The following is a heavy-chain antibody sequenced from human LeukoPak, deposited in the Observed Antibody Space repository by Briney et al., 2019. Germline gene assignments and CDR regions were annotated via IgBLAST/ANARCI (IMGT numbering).Heavy chain of an antibody. V-gene: IGHV6-1*01. J-gene: IGHJ5*02. CDR1: GDSFSSNSAA. Sequence: SQTLSLTCAISGDSFSSNSAAWNWIRQSPSRGLEWLGRTYYRSKWYNDYAVSVKSRITINPDTTKNQFSMQLNSVTPEDTAVYYCAREDSSGWHGGGDWFDPWGQGTLVTVSS. CDR2: TYYRSKWYN. D-gene: IGHD6-19*01. CDR3: AREDSSGWHGGGDWFDP.